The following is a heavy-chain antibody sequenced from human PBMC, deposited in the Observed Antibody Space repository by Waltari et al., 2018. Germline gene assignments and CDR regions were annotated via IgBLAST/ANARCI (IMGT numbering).Heavy chain of an antibody. CDR1: GFTFSSYG. CDR3: AREGYDSSGGIDY. CDR2: KWYDGSNK. J-gene: IGHJ4*02. D-gene: IGHD3-22*01. V-gene: IGHV3-33*01. Sequence: QVQLVESGGGVVQPGRSLRLSCAASGFTFSSYGMHWVRQAPGKGLEWVAVKWYDGSNKNYADSVKGRFTISRDNSKNTLYLQMNSLRAEDTAVYYCAREGYDSSGGIDYWGQGTLVTVSS.